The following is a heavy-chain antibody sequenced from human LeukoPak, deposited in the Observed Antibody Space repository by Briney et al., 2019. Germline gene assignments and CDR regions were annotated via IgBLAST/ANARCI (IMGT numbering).Heavy chain of an antibody. CDR1: GYTFTSYD. Sequence: PGASVKVSCKASGYTFTSYDINWVRQATGQGLEWMGWISAYNGNTNYAQKLQGRVTMTTDTSTRTAYMELRSLRSDDTAVYYCARVYARTQVCDYFDYWGQGTLVTVSS. CDR3: ARVYARTQVCDYFDY. D-gene: IGHD3-16*01. J-gene: IGHJ4*02. CDR2: ISAYNGNT. V-gene: IGHV1-18*01.